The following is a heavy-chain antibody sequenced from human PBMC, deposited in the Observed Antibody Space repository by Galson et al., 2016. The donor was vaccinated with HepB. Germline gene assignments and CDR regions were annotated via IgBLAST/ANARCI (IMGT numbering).Heavy chain of an antibody. Sequence: SCKASGYTFTSSGISWVRQAPGQGLEWMGWISAYNGNTHYAQKFQGRVTMTRDTSTSTAYMELRSLRSDDTAVYFCARDQDEDAFDIWGQGTMVTV. CDR3: ARDQDEDAFDI. V-gene: IGHV1-18*01. D-gene: IGHD2-15*01. J-gene: IGHJ3*02. CDR1: GYTFTSSG. CDR2: ISAYNGNT.